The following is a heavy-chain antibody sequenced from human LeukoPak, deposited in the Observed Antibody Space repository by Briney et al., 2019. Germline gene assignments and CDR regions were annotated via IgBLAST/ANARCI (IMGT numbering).Heavy chain of an antibody. D-gene: IGHD6-19*01. Sequence: GGSLRLSCAASGFTFSSYAMSWARQAPGKGLEWVSAISGSGGSTYYADSVKGRFTISRDNSKNTLYLQLNSLRAEDTAVYYCAKAGGWTNYFDYWGQGTLVTVSS. CDR1: GFTFSSYA. CDR2: ISGSGGST. CDR3: AKAGGWTNYFDY. V-gene: IGHV3-23*01. J-gene: IGHJ4*02.